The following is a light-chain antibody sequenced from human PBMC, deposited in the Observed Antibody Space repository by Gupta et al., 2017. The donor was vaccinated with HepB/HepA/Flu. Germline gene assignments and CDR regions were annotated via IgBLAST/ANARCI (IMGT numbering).Light chain of an antibody. J-gene: IGKJ4*01. CDR3: QQRYKGPYT. CDR2: DAS. V-gene: IGKV3-11*01. CDR1: QSVGSY. Sequence: EIVLTQSPATLSLSPGERATLSCRASQSVGSYLAWYHQKPGQAPRLLVFDASNRATGIPARFSGSGSGTXFTLTIXSLEPEDFAAYYCQQRYKGPYTFGXGTKVEIK.